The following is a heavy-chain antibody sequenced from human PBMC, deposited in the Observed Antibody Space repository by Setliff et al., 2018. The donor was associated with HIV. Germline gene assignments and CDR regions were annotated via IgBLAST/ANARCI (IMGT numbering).Heavy chain of an antibody. CDR1: GFTVSSYY. V-gene: IGHV3-66*02. CDR2: IYSDGNT. Sequence: GGSLRLSCAASGFTVSSYYMSWVRQAPGKGLEWVSTIYSDGNTYHADSVKGRFTLSRDSSENALFLQMNSLRPEDTAVYYCARLRPYNSALDYWGQGTLVTVSS. J-gene: IGHJ4*02. CDR3: ARLRPYNSALDY. D-gene: IGHD3-10*01.